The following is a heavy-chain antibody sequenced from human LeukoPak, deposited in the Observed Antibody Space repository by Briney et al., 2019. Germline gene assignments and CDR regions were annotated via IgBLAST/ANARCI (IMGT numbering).Heavy chain of an antibody. D-gene: IGHD6-19*01. Sequence: ASVKVSCKASGYTFTGYYMRWVRQAPGQGLEWMGWINPNNGGTNYAQKFQGRVTMTRDTSISTAYMELSRLTSDDTAMYYCARVYNNDWYDYWGQGTLVTVSS. J-gene: IGHJ4*02. CDR3: ARVYNNDWYDY. V-gene: IGHV1-2*02. CDR1: GYTFTGYY. CDR2: INPNNGGT.